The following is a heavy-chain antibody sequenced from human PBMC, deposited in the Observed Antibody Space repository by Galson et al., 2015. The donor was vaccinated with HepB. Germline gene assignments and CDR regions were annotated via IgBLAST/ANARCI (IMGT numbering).Heavy chain of an antibody. J-gene: IGHJ6*02. D-gene: IGHD5-18*01. CDR1: GGSISSYY. CDR3: ARDLGYSYGYGPYYYYGMDV. CDR2: IYYSGST. V-gene: IGHV4-59*01. Sequence: SETLSLTCTASGGSISSYYWSWIRQPPGKGLEWIGYIYYSGSTNYNPSLKSRVTISVDTSKNQFSLKLSSVTAADTAVYYCARDLGYSYGYGPYYYYGMDVWGQGTTVTVSS.